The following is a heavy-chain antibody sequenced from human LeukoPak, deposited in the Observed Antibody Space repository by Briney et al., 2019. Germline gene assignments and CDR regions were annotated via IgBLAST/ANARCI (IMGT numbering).Heavy chain of an antibody. D-gene: IGHD2-2*01. CDR1: GFPFSTYS. Sequence: PGGSLRLSCAASGFPFSTYSMHWVRQAPGKGLEWVAVISSDGSSENYADSVEGRFTISRDNSKNTLFLQMNSLRAEDTAVYYCAKVPYCSSTGCPNWFDPWGQGTLVTVSS. CDR2: ISSDGSSE. V-gene: IGHV3-30*04. CDR3: AKVPYCSSTGCPNWFDP. J-gene: IGHJ5*02.